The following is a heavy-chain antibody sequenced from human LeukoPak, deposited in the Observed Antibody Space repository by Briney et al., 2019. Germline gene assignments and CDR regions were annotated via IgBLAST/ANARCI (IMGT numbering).Heavy chain of an antibody. Sequence: GGSLRLSCAASGFTVSSNYMSWVRQAPGKGLEWVSVIYSGGSTYYADSVKGRFTISRDNSKNTLYLQINSLRAEDTAVYYCARGLYSSGWYPIWGQGTMVTVSS. CDR2: IYSGGST. V-gene: IGHV3-53*01. CDR3: ARGLYSSGWYPI. CDR1: GFTVSSNY. D-gene: IGHD6-19*01. J-gene: IGHJ3*02.